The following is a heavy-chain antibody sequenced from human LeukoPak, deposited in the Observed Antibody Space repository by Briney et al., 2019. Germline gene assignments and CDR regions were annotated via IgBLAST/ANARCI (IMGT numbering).Heavy chain of an antibody. CDR2: VQSTGNR. J-gene: IGHJ4*02. Sequence: PSETLSLTCTVSGGPISTYHWIWIRKFPGKGLEWIGYVQSTGNRNYNPSLKSRINMSVDTSKNQISLHLNSVTAADTAVYYCARDKEHSYGRYLAYWGQGTLVTVSS. D-gene: IGHD5-18*01. V-gene: IGHV4-59*03. CDR1: GGPISTYH. CDR3: ARDKEHSYGRYLAY.